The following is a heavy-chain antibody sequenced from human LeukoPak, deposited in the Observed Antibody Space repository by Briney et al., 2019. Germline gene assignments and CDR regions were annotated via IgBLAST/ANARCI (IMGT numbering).Heavy chain of an antibody. V-gene: IGHV4-34*01. Sequence: SETLSLTCAVYGGSFSGYSWTWIRHPPGKGLEWLGEINHGGSTNYNPSLKSRVTLSVDTSKNQFSLNLNSVTAADTAVYYCARGRYCGSTSCPPGPYWGQGTLVTVSS. D-gene: IGHD2-2*01. CDR3: ARGRYCGSTSCPPGPY. CDR1: GGSFSGYS. CDR2: INHGGST. J-gene: IGHJ4*02.